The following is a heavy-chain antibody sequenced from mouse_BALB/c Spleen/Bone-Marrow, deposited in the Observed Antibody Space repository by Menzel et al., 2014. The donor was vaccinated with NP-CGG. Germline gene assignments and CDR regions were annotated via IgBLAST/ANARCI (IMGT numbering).Heavy chain of an antibody. Sequence: EVQRVESGGGLVQPGGSLKLSCAASGFTFSNYGMSWVRQTPDKRLELVATINGNGGSTYYPDSVKGRFTISRDTAKNTLCLQMSSLKSEETAMYYCVRGNYGNYVDYFDFWGQGTTLTVSS. J-gene: IGHJ2*01. D-gene: IGHD2-1*01. CDR3: VRGNYGNYVDYFDF. CDR2: INGNGGST. V-gene: IGHV5-6-3*01. CDR1: GFTFSNYG.